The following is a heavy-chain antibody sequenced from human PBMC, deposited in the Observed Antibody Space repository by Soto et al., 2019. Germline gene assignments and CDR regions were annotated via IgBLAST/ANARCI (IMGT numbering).Heavy chain of an antibody. J-gene: IGHJ3*02. CDR2: MSDSGGLT. CDR3: ARRAFGSSRSFDI. D-gene: IGHD6-6*01. Sequence: GGSLRLSCAASGFAFSSHPMSWVRQAPERGLGWVSGMSDSGGLTYNADSVKGRFTISRDNSKNTLYLQMNSLRAEDTALYYCARRAFGSSRSFDIWGQGTMVTVSS. CDR1: GFAFSSHP. V-gene: IGHV3-23*01.